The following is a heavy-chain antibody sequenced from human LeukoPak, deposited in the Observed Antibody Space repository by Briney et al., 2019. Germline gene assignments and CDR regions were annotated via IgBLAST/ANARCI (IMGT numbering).Heavy chain of an antibody. D-gene: IGHD6-13*01. CDR2: INPNSGGT. CDR3: ARDRWAAAGDFDY. CDR1: GYTFTGYY. Sequence: ASVKVSCKASGYTFTGYYMHWVRQAPGQGLEWMGWINPNSGGTNYAQKFQGRVTMTRDTSISTAYMELSRLRSDDTAVYYCARDRWAAAGDFDYWGQGTLVTVSS. J-gene: IGHJ4*02. V-gene: IGHV1-2*02.